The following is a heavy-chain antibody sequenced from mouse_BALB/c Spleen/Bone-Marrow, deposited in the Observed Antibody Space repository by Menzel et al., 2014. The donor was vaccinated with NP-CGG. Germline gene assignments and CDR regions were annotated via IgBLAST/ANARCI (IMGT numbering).Heavy chain of an antibody. CDR2: ISYDGYN. D-gene: IGHD2-13*01. V-gene: IGHV3-6*02. CDR3: ARDPHYGDYLGDY. J-gene: IGHJ2*01. Sequence: EVKLLESGPGLVKPSQSLSLTCSVTGYSITSGYYWNWIRQFPGNKLEWMGYISYDGYNKYNPSLKNRISITRDTSENQFFLKLSSVTTEDTATYYCARDPHYGDYLGDYWGQGTTLTVSS. CDR1: GYSITSGYY.